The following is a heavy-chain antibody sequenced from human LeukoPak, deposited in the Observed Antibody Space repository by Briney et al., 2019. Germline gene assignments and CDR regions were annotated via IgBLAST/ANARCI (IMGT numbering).Heavy chain of an antibody. D-gene: IGHD5-12*01. V-gene: IGHV4-34*01. CDR2: INHSGST. Sequence: SETLSLTCAVYGGSFTAYYCSWIRQPPGKGLEWIGEINHSGSTNYSPSLKSRVTISVDTSKNQFSLKLSSVTAADTAVYYCAGGGPIVATDYWGQGTLVTVSS. CDR3: AGGGPIVATDY. CDR1: GGSFTAYY. J-gene: IGHJ4*02.